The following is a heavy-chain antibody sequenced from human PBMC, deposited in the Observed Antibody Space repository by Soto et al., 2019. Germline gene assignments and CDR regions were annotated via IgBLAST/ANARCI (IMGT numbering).Heavy chain of an antibody. V-gene: IGHV3-23*01. J-gene: IGHJ4*02. CDR2: ISISGGVT. D-gene: IGHD6-6*01. CDR1: GFTFTTYA. Sequence: EVQLLESGGGLVQPGGSLRLSCAASGFTFTTYAMNWVRQAPGKGLEWVSAISISGGVTYYPNSVKGRFTVSRDNSKNTLYLQMNSLRADDTAVYYCAKDLYSTSSRSGSPFDYWGQGTLVTVSS. CDR3: AKDLYSTSSRSGSPFDY.